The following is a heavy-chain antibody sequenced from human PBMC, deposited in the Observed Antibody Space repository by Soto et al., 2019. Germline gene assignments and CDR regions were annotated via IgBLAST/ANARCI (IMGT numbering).Heavy chain of an antibody. Sequence: GGSLRLSCAASGFTFSSYWMSWVRQAPGKGLEWVANIKQDGSEKYYVDSVKGRFTISGDNAKNSLYLQMNSLRAEDTAVYYCARDFGGTKFYYYYYYGMDVWGQGTTVTVSS. V-gene: IGHV3-7*03. D-gene: IGHD1-26*01. CDR1: GFTFSSYW. CDR3: ARDFGGTKFYYYYYYGMDV. J-gene: IGHJ6*02. CDR2: IKQDGSEK.